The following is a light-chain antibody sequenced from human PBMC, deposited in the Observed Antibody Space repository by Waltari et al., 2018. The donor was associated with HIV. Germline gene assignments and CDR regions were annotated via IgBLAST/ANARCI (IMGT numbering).Light chain of an antibody. V-gene: IGKV1-39*01. Sequence: DIQMTQSPSSLSASVGDPVPITCRASQNINNYLNWYQQRPGKPPNLLIYGASSLQPGVPSRFSARTSGANFTLTITRLQPEDFASYYCQQSFSAAITLGQGTRL. J-gene: IGKJ5*01. CDR1: QNINNY. CDR3: QQSFSAAIT. CDR2: GAS.